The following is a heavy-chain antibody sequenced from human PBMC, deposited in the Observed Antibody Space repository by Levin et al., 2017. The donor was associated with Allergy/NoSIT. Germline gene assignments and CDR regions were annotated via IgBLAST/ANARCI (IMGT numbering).Heavy chain of an antibody. J-gene: IGHJ4*02. V-gene: IGHV1-46*01. CDR3: ARAPSGDYADY. D-gene: IGHD3-10*01. CDR1: GYTFTTYY. CDR2: INPSGGST. Sequence: ASVKVSCKASGYTFTTYYMHWVRQAPGQGLEWMGIINPSGGSTNYAQKFQGRVTMTRDTSTSTVYMELSSLRSEDTAVYYWARAPSGDYADYWGQGPRVTVSS.